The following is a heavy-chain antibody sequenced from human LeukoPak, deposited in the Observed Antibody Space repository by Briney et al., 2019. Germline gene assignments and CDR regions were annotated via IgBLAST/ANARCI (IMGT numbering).Heavy chain of an antibody. CDR2: ISAYNGQT. Sequence: GASVKVSCKASGYTFTTSGISWVRQAPGQGLEWMGWISAYNGQTNYAQKVQGRVTMTIDTSTKTAYMELRSLGSDDTAVCYCAGVAGFYWNSDSFDYWGQGTQVTVSS. D-gene: IGHD1-7*01. J-gene: IGHJ4*02. CDR3: AGVAGFYWNSDSFDY. CDR1: GYTFTTSG. V-gene: IGHV1-18*01.